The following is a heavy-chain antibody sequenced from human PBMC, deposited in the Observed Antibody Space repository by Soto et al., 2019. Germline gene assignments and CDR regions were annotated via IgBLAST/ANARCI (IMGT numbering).Heavy chain of an antibody. D-gene: IGHD2-21*01. J-gene: IGHJ4*02. Sequence: WETLSLTWTVTSNSITRSNYHWPCIRRHQEKELEWIGNIYYSGSTYYNPSLKSRDTTSVDTSKKKFSLKLTSVTAADKAVYNCMLGNDWKDFAYWAKRTPVTVSS. CDR3: MLGNDWKDFAY. CDR2: IYYSGST. V-gene: IGHV4-39*01. CDR1: SNSITRSNYH.